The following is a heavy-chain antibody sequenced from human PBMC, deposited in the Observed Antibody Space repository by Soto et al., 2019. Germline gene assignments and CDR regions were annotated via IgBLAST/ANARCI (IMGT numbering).Heavy chain of an antibody. V-gene: IGHV3-74*01. J-gene: IGHJ4*02. Sequence: EVQLVESGGGLVQPGGSLRLSCAASGFTFSSYWMNWVRQAPGKGLVWVSRINSDGSCTSYADSVKGPFTISRDNAKNTLYLQMNSLRAEDTAVYYCVRTSLVVAAATRADYWGQGTLVTVSS. CDR2: INSDGSCT. CDR1: GFTFSSYW. CDR3: VRTSLVVAAATRADY. D-gene: IGHD2-15*01.